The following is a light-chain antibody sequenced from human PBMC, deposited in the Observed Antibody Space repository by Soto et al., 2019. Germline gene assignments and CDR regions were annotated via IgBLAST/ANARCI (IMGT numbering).Light chain of an antibody. V-gene: IGKV1-12*01. CDR1: QGINSW. CDR2: SAS. Sequence: DIQRTQVPSSVCASVGDRVNITCRASQGINSWLAWYQQKPGKAPKLLISSASILQSGVPSRFSGGGSGTDFTLTITSLQPEDFATYYGQQANSFPLTFGQGARLEIK. CDR3: QQANSFPLT. J-gene: IGKJ5*01.